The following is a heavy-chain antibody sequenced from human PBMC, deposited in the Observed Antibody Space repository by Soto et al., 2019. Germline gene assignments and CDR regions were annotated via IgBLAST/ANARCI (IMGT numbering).Heavy chain of an antibody. CDR3: GSGPSTSWIDN. CDR1: GGSITSHHYY. D-gene: IGHD2-2*01. Sequence: QLQVQESGPGQVKPSQTLSLTCTVSGGSITSHHYYWGWIRQPPRNGLEWIESIYSGGNTYYNPSLRGRLTIFVDTSKNLIALELSYVTAADSAIYYCGSGPSTSWIDNWGLGTQVSVSS. CDR2: IYSGGNT. J-gene: IGHJ4*01. V-gene: IGHV4-39*01.